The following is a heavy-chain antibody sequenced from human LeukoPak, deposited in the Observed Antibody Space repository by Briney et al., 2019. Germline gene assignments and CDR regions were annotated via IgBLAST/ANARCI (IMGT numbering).Heavy chain of an antibody. CDR2: ISANNGNT. Sequence: ASAKVSCKASGYTSTSYGIGWVRQAPGQGLEWMGWISANNGNTNYAQNLQGRVTMTTDTSTSTAYMELRSLTSDDTAVYYCARDGYFDYWGQGTLVTVSS. J-gene: IGHJ4*02. D-gene: IGHD6-13*01. CDR1: GYTSTSYG. CDR3: ARDGYFDY. V-gene: IGHV1-18*01.